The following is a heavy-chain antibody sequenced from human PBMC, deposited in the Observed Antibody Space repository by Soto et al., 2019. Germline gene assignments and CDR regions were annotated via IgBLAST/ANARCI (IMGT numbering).Heavy chain of an antibody. CDR1: GGIFTNYA. D-gene: IGHD4-17*01. CDR2: IIPIFGTP. Sequence: QVQLVQSGAEVKKPGSSVKVSCKASGGIFTNYAISWVRQAPGQGLEWLGGIIPIFGTPNYAQKFQGRVTVTADESTSTAYMELSSLGSADTAVYYCASPTTVTALDYYRMDVWGQGTTVTVSS. J-gene: IGHJ6*02. V-gene: IGHV1-69*12. CDR3: ASPTTVTALDYYRMDV.